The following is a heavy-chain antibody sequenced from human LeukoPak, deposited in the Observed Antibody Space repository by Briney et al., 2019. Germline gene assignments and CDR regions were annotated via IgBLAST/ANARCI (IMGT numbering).Heavy chain of an antibody. V-gene: IGHV4-59*01. CDR1: GASINSSY. Sequence: SETLSLTCAVSGASINSSYWSWLRQPPGKGLEWIGYISYRGNTNYNPSLKSRVTMSVDTSKNQFSLRLTSLTAADTAVFYCARVQFDSSGFYSYFDHWGQGALVTVSS. CDR2: ISYRGNT. D-gene: IGHD3-22*01. CDR3: ARVQFDSSGFYSYFDH. J-gene: IGHJ4*02.